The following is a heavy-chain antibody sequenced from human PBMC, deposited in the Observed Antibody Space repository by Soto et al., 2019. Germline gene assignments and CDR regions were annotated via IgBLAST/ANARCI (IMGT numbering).Heavy chain of an antibody. V-gene: IGHV3-49*03. CDR1: GFTFGDYA. CDR2: IRSKAYGGTT. Sequence: GGFLRLSCTASGFTFGDYAMSWFRQAPGKGLEWVGFIRSKAYGGTTEYAASVKGRFTISRDDSKSIAYLQMNSLKTEDTAVYYCTRDLFSQQQLGHSDYWGQGTLVTVSS. J-gene: IGHJ4*02. CDR3: TRDLFSQQQLGHSDY. D-gene: IGHD6-13*01.